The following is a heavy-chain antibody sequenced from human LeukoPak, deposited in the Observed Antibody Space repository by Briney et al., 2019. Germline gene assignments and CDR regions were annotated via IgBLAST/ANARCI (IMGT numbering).Heavy chain of an antibody. CDR1: GFTFSSYG. CDR3: AKSHYDFWSGPDQIDY. D-gene: IGHD3-3*01. CDR2: IRYDGSNK. J-gene: IGHJ4*02. Sequence: GGSLRLSCAASGFTFSSYGMHWVRQAPGKGLEWVAFIRYDGSNKYYADSVKGRFTISRDNSKNTLYLQMNSLRAEDTAVYYCAKSHYDFWSGPDQIDYWGQGTMVTVSS. V-gene: IGHV3-30*02.